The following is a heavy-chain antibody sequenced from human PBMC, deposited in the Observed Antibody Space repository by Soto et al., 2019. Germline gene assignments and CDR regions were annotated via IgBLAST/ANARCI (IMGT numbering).Heavy chain of an antibody. CDR2: INHSGST. CDR3: ARMYYYDSSGYHFDGGDY. CDR1: GGSFSGHY. V-gene: IGHV4-34*01. D-gene: IGHD3-22*01. J-gene: IGHJ4*02. Sequence: QVQLQQWGAGLLKPSETLSLTCAVYGGSFSGHYWTWIRQPPGKGLESIGEINHSGSTSYNPSLKSRATMSVDTSKKQFYLKLTSVTAADTAVYYCARMYYYDSSGYHFDGGDYWGQGTLVTVSS.